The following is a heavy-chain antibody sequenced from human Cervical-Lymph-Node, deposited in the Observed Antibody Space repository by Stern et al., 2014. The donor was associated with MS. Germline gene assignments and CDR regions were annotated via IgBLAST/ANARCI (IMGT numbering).Heavy chain of an antibody. Sequence: QMQLVQSGGEVKRPGASVTVSCKASGYTFTDYGITWVRLAHGRGLEWMGWVSGHNGITNDARRFQDRVTITRDTSTDTAYLELRGLTSDDTAIYFCARDRANYGVFDFWGQGSLVTVSA. D-gene: IGHD4/OR15-4a*01. V-gene: IGHV1-18*01. CDR3: ARDRANYGVFDF. J-gene: IGHJ4*02. CDR2: VSGHNGIT. CDR1: GYTFTDYG.